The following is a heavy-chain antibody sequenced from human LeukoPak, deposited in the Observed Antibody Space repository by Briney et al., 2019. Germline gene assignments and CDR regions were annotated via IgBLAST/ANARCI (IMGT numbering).Heavy chain of an antibody. CDR3: TTDLPYDSSGYQP. CDR2: IKSKTDGGTT. J-gene: IGHJ5*02. Sequence: PSESLRLSCAASGGTFSNAWWSWVRQAPGKGLEWIGRIKSKTDGGTTDYAAPVKGRFTISRDDSKNTLYLQMNSLKTEDTAVYYCTTDLPYDSSGYQPWGQGTLVTVSS. CDR1: GGTFSNAW. V-gene: IGHV3-15*01. D-gene: IGHD3-22*01.